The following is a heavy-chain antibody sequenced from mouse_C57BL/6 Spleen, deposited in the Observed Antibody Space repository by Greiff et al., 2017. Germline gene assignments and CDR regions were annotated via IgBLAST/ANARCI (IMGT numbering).Heavy chain of an antibody. CDR2: IHPNSGST. J-gene: IGHJ4*01. Sequence: QVQLQQPGAELVKPGASVKLSCKASGYTFTSYWMHWVKQRPGQGLEWIGMIHPNSGSTNYNEKFKSKATLTVDKSSSTAYMQLSSLTSEDSAVYYCAREGDYGNYYAMDYWGQGTSVTGSS. CDR1: GYTFTSYW. D-gene: IGHD2-4*01. CDR3: AREGDYGNYYAMDY. V-gene: IGHV1-64*01.